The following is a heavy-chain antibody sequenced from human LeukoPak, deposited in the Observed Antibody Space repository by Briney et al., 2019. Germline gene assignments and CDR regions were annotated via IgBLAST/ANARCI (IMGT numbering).Heavy chain of an antibody. V-gene: IGHV1-69*04. CDR1: GDTFTNYA. J-gene: IGHJ3*02. Sequence: SVRVSCKSSGDTFTNYAISWVRQAPGQGLEWMGRIIPVYDEANYAPRFQDRVAITADKSTTTAYLELYSLTSEDTALSHCASRTDHGDDAFDIWGQGTVVTVSS. CDR3: ASRTDHGDDAFDI. D-gene: IGHD2-21*02. CDR2: IIPVYDEA.